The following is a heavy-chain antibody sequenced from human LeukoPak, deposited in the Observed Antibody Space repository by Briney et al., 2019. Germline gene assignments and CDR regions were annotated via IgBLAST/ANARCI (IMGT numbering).Heavy chain of an antibody. Sequence: SETLSLTCTVSGGSISSSSYYWGWIRQPPGKGLEWIGSIYHSGSTYYNPSLKSRVTISVDTSKNQFSLKLSSVTAADTAVYYCARRYCGGDCYWFDPWGQGTLVTVSS. J-gene: IGHJ5*02. CDR1: GGSISSSSYY. V-gene: IGHV4-39*07. D-gene: IGHD2-21*01. CDR3: ARRYCGGDCYWFDP. CDR2: IYHSGST.